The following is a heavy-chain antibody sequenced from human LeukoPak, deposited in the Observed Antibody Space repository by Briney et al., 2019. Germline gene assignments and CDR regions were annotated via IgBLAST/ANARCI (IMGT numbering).Heavy chain of an antibody. Sequence: SVTVSCKVSGHTLTGLAMHWVRQATGKGLEWMGGIIPIFGTANYEQKFQGRVTITTDESTSTAYMELSSLRSEDTAVYYCARVLRFLEWSDSFDIWGQGTMVTVSS. J-gene: IGHJ3*02. CDR3: ARVLRFLEWSDSFDI. V-gene: IGHV1-69*05. CDR2: IIPIFGTA. CDR1: GHTLTGLA. D-gene: IGHD3-3*01.